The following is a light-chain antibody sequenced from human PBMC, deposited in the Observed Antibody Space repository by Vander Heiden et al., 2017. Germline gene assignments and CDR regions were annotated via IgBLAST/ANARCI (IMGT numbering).Light chain of an antibody. CDR3: QQGNT. CDR1: QSVSSN. J-gene: IGKJ3*01. Sequence: EIVMTQSPATLSVSPGERATLSCGASQSVSSNLAWYQQKPGQAPRLLIYGASTRATGIPARFSGSGSGTEFTLTFSSLQSEDFAVYYCQQGNTFGPGTKVDIK. V-gene: IGKV3-15*01. CDR2: GAS.